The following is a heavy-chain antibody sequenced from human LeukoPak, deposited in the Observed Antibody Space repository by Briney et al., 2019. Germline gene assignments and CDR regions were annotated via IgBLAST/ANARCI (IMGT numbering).Heavy chain of an antibody. D-gene: IGHD6-25*01. CDR3: ARDPDIEAAYYFDY. Sequence: GRSLRLCGAASAFTFSSYAMNWVRQAPGKGLDSVAAKSYDGSDKYSADSVKGRFTISRDNSKNTLYLQMNSLRAEDTAVYYCARDPDIEAAYYFDYWGQGTLVTVSS. CDR1: AFTFSSYA. V-gene: IGHV3-30*04. CDR2: KSYDGSDK. J-gene: IGHJ4*02.